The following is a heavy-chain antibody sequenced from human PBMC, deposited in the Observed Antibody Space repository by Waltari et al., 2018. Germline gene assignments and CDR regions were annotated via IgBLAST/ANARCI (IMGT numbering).Heavy chain of an antibody. D-gene: IGHD6-13*01. CDR3: ARDLRAAAELLEFDP. CDR1: GYSISSGYY. CDR2: SDQSGSK. Sequence: QVQLQESGPGLVKPSEPLSLTCAVSGYSISSGYYWGWIRQPPGKGLEWIGRSDQSGSKYYNTSLKSRVTRSVDTSTNQFSLKLSSVTAADTAVDYCARDLRAAAELLEFDPWGQGTLVTVSS. V-gene: IGHV4-38-2*02. J-gene: IGHJ5*02.